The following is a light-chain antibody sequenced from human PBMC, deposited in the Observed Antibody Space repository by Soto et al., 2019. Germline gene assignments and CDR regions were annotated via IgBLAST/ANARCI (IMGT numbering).Light chain of an antibody. Sequence: EIVLTQSPGTLSFSPGERATLSCRARQNINSRYLAWYQQKPGQTPRLIIYVTSSRATGIPDRFSGSVSGTDFTLTSSRLEPEDFAVYYCQQLGSSPGFTFGHGTKVDIK. J-gene: IGKJ3*01. CDR3: QQLGSSPGFT. CDR1: QNINSRY. CDR2: VTS. V-gene: IGKV3-20*01.